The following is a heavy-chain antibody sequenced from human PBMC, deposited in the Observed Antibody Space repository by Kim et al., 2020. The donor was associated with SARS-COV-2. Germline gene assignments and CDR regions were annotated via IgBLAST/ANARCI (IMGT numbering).Heavy chain of an antibody. V-gene: IGHV3-23*01. D-gene: IGHD6-19*01. CDR3: AKGAGVLAVAGFSWFDP. Sequence: VKGRFTSSRDNSKNTLYLQMSSLRAEDTAVYYCAKGAGVLAVAGFSWFDPWGQGTLVTVSS. J-gene: IGHJ5*02.